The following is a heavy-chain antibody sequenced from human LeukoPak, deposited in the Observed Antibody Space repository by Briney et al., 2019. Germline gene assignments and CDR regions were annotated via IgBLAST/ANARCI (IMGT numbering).Heavy chain of an antibody. Sequence: SETLSLTRAVYGGSFSGYYWSWIRQPPGKGLEWIGEINHSGSTNYNPSLKSRVTISVDTSKNQFSLKLSSVTAADTAVYYCARGINYYYYGMDVWGQGTTVTVSS. CDR3: ARGINYYYYGMDV. CDR1: GGSFSGYY. CDR2: INHSGST. V-gene: IGHV4-34*01. J-gene: IGHJ6*02.